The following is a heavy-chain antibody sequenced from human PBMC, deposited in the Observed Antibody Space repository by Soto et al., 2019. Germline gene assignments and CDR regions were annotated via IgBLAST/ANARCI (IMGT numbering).Heavy chain of an antibody. Sequence: PGGSLRLSCGVSGFTFNDFEMNWVRQAPGKGLEWLAYIDGSGTTKKYADSVRGRFTISRDNPNNSLFLQMSSLSAADTAIDYCARGFGRFEYGGQGTLVSVS. J-gene: IGHJ4*02. CDR2: IDGSGTTK. D-gene: IGHD3-10*01. V-gene: IGHV3-48*03. CDR3: ARGFGRFEY. CDR1: GFTFNDFE.